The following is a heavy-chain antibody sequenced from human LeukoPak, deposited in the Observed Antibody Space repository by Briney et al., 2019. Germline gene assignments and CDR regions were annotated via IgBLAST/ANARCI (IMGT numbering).Heavy chain of an antibody. D-gene: IGHD6-19*01. CDR2: INWNGGST. J-gene: IGHJ2*01. CDR3: ARSLVLIAVANWYFDL. V-gene: IGHV3-20*04. CDR1: GFIFDDYG. Sequence: GGSLRLSCAASGFIFDDYGMSWVRQAPGKGLEWVSGINWNGGSTGYADSVKGRFTISRDNAKNSLYLQMNSLRAEDTALYYCARSLVLIAVANWYFDLWGRGTLVTVSS.